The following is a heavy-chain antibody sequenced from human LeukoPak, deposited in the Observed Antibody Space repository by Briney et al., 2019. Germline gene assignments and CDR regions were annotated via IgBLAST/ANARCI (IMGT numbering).Heavy chain of an antibody. V-gene: IGHV3-74*01. CDR3: ARGLAVAGNCMDV. CDR2: INSDGTMT. Sequence: PGGSLRLSCGASGFTLRNYCMHWVRQAPGKGLVWVSRINSDGTMTNYAASVKGRFTISRDNAKNTLHLQMNSLRAEDTAVYYCARGLAVAGNCMDVWGQGTTVTVSS. J-gene: IGHJ6*02. D-gene: IGHD6-19*01. CDR1: GFTLRNYC.